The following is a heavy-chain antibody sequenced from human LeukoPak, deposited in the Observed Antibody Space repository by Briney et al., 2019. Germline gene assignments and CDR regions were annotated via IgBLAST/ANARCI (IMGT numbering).Heavy chain of an antibody. CDR1: GGSISSYY. D-gene: IGHD6-6*01. J-gene: IGHJ4*02. CDR3: VRGEYSSSSSFDY. V-gene: IGHV4-4*07. Sequence: SETLSLTCTVSGGSISSYYWNWIRQPAGKGLEWIGRIYTSGSTNYNPSLKSRVTMSVDTSKNQFSLKLSSVTAADTAAYYCVRGEYSSSSSFDYWGQGTLVTVSS. CDR2: IYTSGST.